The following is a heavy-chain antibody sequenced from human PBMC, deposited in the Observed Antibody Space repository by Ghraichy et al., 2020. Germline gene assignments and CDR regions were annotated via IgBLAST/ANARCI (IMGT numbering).Heavy chain of an antibody. J-gene: IGHJ6*02. CDR3: ARGSTVVMFYYYAGMDV. D-gene: IGHD4-23*01. CDR1: GFTFSDYS. V-gene: IGHV3-48*02. CDR2: ITSSSRFI. Sequence: GESLNISCVGSGFTFSDYSMNWVRQSPGKGLEWVSYITSSSRFISYADSVKGRLTISRNNTQDSLYLEMKSLRDEDTGVYYCARGSTVVMFYYYAGMDVWGQATTVTVSS.